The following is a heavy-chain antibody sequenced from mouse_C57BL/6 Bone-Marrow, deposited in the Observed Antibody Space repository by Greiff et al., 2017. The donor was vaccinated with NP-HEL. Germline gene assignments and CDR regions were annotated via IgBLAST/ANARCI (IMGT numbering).Heavy chain of an antibody. J-gene: IGHJ3*01. D-gene: IGHD2-4*01. V-gene: IGHV1-82*01. CDR2: IYPGDGDT. CDR3: ARSGLYCDYAAWFAY. CDR1: GYAFSSSW. Sequence: QVQLQQSGPELVKPGASVKISCKASGYAFSSSWMNWVKQRPGKGLEWIGRIYPGDGDTNYNGKFKGKATLTADKSSSTAYMQLSSLTSEDSAVYFCARSGLYCDYAAWFAYWGQGTLVTVSA.